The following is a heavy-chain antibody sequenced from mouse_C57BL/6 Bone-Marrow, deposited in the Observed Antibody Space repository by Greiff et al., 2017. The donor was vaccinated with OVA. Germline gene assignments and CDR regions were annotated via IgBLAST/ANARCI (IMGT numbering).Heavy chain of an antibody. CDR3: ARCHYYYGSSYWYFDV. V-gene: IGHV1-59*01. Sequence: LVRPGTSVKLSCKASGYTFTSYWMHWVKQRPGQGLEWIGVIDPSDSYTNYNQKFKGKATLTVDTSSSTAYMQLSSLTSEDSAVYYCARCHYYYGSSYWYFDVWGTGTTVTVSS. CDR1: GYTFTSYW. CDR2: IDPSDSYT. J-gene: IGHJ1*03. D-gene: IGHD1-1*01.